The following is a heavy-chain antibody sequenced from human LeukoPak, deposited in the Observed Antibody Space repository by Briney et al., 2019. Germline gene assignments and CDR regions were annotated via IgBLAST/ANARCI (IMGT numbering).Heavy chain of an antibody. Sequence: AASVKVSCKASGGTFSSYAISWVRQAPGQGLEWMGRIIPILGIANYAQKFQGRVTITADKSTSTAYMELSSLRSEDTAVYYCARDHPSHDSSGIFVDWGQGTLVTVSS. D-gene: IGHD3-22*01. V-gene: IGHV1-69*04. CDR3: ARDHPSHDSSGIFVD. CDR1: GGTFSSYA. J-gene: IGHJ4*02. CDR2: IIPILGIA.